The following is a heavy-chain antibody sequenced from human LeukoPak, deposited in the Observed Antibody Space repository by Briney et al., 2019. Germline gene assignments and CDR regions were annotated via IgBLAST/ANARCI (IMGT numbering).Heavy chain of an antibody. CDR1: GYTFTSYD. D-gene: IGHD3-22*01. Sequence: ASVKVSCKASGYTFTSYDINWVRQATGQGLEWMGWMNPNSGNTGYAQKFQGRVTMTRNTSISTAYMELSSLRSEDTAVYYCARGGYDSGGYYYDYWGQGTLVTVSS. V-gene: IGHV1-8*01. CDR2: MNPNSGNT. CDR3: ARGGYDSGGYYYDY. J-gene: IGHJ4*02.